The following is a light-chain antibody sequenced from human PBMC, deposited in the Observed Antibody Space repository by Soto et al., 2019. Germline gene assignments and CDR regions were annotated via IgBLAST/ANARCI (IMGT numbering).Light chain of an antibody. CDR3: AAWDDSLSGVV. J-gene: IGLJ2*01. V-gene: IGLV1-47*01. CDR1: TSNIGSNF. Sequence: QAVVTQPPSASGTPGQRVTISCSGDTSNIGSNFVYWYQQLPGTAPKLLIYRNDQRPSGVPDRFSGSRPGTSASLAIDGLRSEDEAEYYCAAWDDSLSGVVFGGGTKLTVL. CDR2: RND.